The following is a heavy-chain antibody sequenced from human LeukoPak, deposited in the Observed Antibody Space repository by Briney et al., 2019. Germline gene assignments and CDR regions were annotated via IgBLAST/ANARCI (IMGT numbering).Heavy chain of an antibody. CDR3: ARDQTYYYDSSGYYDPHAFDY. Sequence: SETLSLTCTVSGGSISSYYWSWIRQPAGKGLEWIGRIYTSGSTNYNPSLKSRVTISVDTSKNQFSLKLSSVTAADTAVYYCARDQTYYYDSSGYYDPHAFDYWGQGTLVTVSS. CDR1: GGSISSYY. D-gene: IGHD3-22*01. CDR2: IYTSGST. V-gene: IGHV4-4*07. J-gene: IGHJ4*02.